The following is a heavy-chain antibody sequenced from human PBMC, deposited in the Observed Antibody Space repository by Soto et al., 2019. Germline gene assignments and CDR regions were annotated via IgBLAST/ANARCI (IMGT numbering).Heavy chain of an antibody. V-gene: IGHV6-1*01. D-gene: IGHD3-16*01. CDR1: GDSVSGNSAA. Sequence: PSQTLSLTCAISGDSVSGNSAAWNWVRQSPSRGLEWLGRTYYRSKWYNDYAISVKSRLTISVDKSKNEFYLKMRSVTAADTAVYYCAYLRGFTGYPGDWGQGTLVTVSS. CDR3: AYLRGFTGYPGD. J-gene: IGHJ4*02. CDR2: TYYRSKWYN.